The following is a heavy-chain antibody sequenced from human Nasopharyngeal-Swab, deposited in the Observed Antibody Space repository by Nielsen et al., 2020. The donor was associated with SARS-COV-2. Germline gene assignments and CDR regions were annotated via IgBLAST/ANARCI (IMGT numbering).Heavy chain of an antibody. V-gene: IGHV3-21*03. CDR3: SGRDCSGTKCYAYTPSNLGVYHYYYMDV. CDR1: GFTFNNYN. CDR2: ISSSSSYI. D-gene: IGHD2-2*01. J-gene: IGHJ6*03. Sequence: GESLKISCAASGFTFNNYNFNWVRQAPGTGLEWVSSISSSSSYIYYADSVKGRFTISRDNAKNSLYLQMDSLKAEDTGIYSCSGRDCSGTKCYAYTPSNLGVYHYYYMDVWGKGTTVTVSS.